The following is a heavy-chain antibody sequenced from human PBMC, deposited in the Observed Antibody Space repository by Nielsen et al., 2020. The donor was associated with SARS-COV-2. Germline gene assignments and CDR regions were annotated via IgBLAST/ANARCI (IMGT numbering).Heavy chain of an antibody. J-gene: IGHJ6*02. D-gene: IGHD6-19*01. Sequence: GESLKISCAASGFTFSSYWMSWVRQAPGKGREWVANIKQDGSEKYYVDSVKGRFTISRDNAKNSLYLQMNSLRAEDTAVYYCARDSQWLVTGYYYYGMDVWGQGTTVTVSS. CDR2: IKQDGSEK. CDR1: GFTFSSYW. CDR3: ARDSQWLVTGYYYYGMDV. V-gene: IGHV3-7*03.